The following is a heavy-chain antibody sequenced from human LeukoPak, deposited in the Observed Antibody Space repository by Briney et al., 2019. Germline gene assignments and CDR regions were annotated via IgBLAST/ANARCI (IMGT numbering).Heavy chain of an antibody. V-gene: IGHV4-59*08. CDR2: IYYSGST. D-gene: IGHD4-11*01. J-gene: IGHJ4*02. Sequence: SETLSLTCTVSGGSISSYYWSWIRQPPGKGLEWIGYIYYSGSTNYNPSLKSRVTISVDTSKNQFSLKLSSVTAADTAVYYCARHNSPASFDYWGQGTLVTVSS. CDR1: GGSISSYY. CDR3: ARHNSPASFDY.